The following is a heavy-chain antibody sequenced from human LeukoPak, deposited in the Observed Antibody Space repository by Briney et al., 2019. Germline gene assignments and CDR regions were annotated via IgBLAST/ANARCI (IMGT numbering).Heavy chain of an antibody. CDR2: IYYSGST. J-gene: IGHJ5*02. CDR3: ARGFGSGSYLTINWFDP. V-gene: IGHV4-59*12. CDR1: GGSISSYY. D-gene: IGHD3-10*01. Sequence: SSETLSLTCTVSGGSISSYYGSWIRQPPRKGLEWIGYIYYSGSTNYSPSLKSRVTISVDTSENQFSLRLSSVTAADTAVYYCARGFGSGSYLTINWFDPWGQGTLVTVSS.